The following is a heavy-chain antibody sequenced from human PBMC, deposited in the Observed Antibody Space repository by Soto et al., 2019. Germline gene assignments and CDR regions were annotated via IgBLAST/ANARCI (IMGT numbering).Heavy chain of an antibody. CDR2: IYYSGST. D-gene: IGHD7-27*01. CDR1: GGSISSYY. V-gene: IGHV4-59*01. CDR3: ARSPDDWGLRPFDY. J-gene: IGHJ4*02. Sequence: QVQLQESGPGLVKPSETLSLTCTVSGGSISSYYWSWIRQPPGKGLEWIGYIYYSGSTNYNPSLKSRVTISVGTSKNQFSLKLSSVTAADTAVYYCARSPDDWGLRPFDYWGQGTLVTVSS.